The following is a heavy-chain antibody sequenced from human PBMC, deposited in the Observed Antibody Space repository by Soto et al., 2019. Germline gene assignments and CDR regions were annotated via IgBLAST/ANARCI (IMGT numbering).Heavy chain of an antibody. V-gene: IGHV3-30*03. CDR1: GFTFNNFA. J-gene: IGHJ4*02. CDR2: ISYNGGEK. Sequence: GGSLRRSCAASGFTFNNFAMHWVRQAPGKGLEWVAVISYNGGEKYYADFVKGRFTISRDQSKDTVYLQMNGLRAEDTAVYYCARDLSTGAADYYFDYWSQGALVTSPQ. D-gene: IGHD6-13*01. CDR3: ARDLSTGAADYYFDY.